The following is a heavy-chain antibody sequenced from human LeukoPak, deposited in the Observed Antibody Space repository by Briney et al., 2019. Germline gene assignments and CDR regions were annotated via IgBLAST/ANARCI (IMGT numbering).Heavy chain of an antibody. J-gene: IGHJ3*02. D-gene: IGHD1-1*01. CDR3: ARALSGTPPHAFDI. CDR1: GYTFTSYD. CDR2: MNPNSGDK. Sequence: ASVKVSCKASGYTFTSYDMNWVRQATGQGLEWMGWMNPNSGDKGYAQKFQGRVTMTRDTSISTAYMELSSLRSEDTAVYYCARALSGTPPHAFDIWGQGTMVTVSS. V-gene: IGHV1-8*01.